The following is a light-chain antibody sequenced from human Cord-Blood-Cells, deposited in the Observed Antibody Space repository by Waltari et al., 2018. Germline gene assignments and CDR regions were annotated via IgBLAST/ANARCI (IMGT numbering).Light chain of an antibody. CDR2: WAS. Sequence: DIVMTQSPDSLAVSLGERATINCKSSQSVLYSSNNKNYLAWYQQKPGQPPKLLIHWASTRESGVPDRCSGSGSGTDFTLTISSLQAEYVAVYYCQQYYSTPFTFGPGTKVDIK. CDR1: QSVLYSSNNKNY. CDR3: QQYYSTPFT. J-gene: IGKJ3*01. V-gene: IGKV4-1*01.